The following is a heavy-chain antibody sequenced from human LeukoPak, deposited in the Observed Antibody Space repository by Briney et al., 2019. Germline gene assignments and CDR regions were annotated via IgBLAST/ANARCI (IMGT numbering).Heavy chain of an antibody. Sequence: PSETLSLTCAVYGGSFSGYYWSWIRQPPGRGLEWIGEINHSGSTNYNPSLKSRVTISVDKSKNQFSLKLSSVTAADTAVYYCARDGGSSRGFDYWGQGTLVTVSS. V-gene: IGHV4-34*01. CDR1: GGSFSGYY. J-gene: IGHJ4*02. D-gene: IGHD1-26*01. CDR3: ARDGGSSRGFDY. CDR2: INHSGST.